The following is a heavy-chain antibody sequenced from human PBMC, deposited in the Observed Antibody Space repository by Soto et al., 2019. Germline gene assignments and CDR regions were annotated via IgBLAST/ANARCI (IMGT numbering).Heavy chain of an antibody. J-gene: IGHJ4*02. CDR3: ARGGYYDTSGYYSTSYYFDY. V-gene: IGHV3-33*01. CDR2: IWYDGSNK. Sequence: QVQLVESGGGVVQPGRSLRLSCEASGFTFSSYGMHWVRQAPGKGLEWVAVIWYDGSNKYYADSVKGRFTISRDNSTNTLYLQMNSLSGEDTSVYPCARGGYYDTSGYYSTSYYFDYWGQGTLVTVSS. D-gene: IGHD3-22*01. CDR1: GFTFSSYG.